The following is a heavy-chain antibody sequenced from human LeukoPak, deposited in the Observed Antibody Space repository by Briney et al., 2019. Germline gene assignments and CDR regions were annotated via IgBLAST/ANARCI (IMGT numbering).Heavy chain of an antibody. CDR1: GFTFSNYW. J-gene: IGHJ4*02. CDR2: IKQDGSEK. CDR3: ARDRRPYYGSGSYPDY. V-gene: IGHV3-7*04. D-gene: IGHD3-10*01. Sequence: GGSLRLSCAASGFTFSNYWVSWVRQAPGKGLEWVANIKQDGSEKYYVDSVKGRFTISRDNAKNSLYMQMNSLRAEDTAVYYCARDRRPYYGSGSYPDYWGEGTLVTVSS.